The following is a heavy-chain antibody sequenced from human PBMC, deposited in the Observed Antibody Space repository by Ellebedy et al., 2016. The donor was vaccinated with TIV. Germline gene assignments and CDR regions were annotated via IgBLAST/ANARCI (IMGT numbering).Heavy chain of an antibody. CDR2: INAGNGNT. J-gene: IGHJ6*02. Sequence: ASVKVSCXASGYTFTSYAMHWVRQAPGQRLEWMGWINAGNGNTKYSQKFQGRVTITRDTSASTAYMELSSLRSEDTAVYYCARDHLTYYYGSGSYSPGMDVWGQGTTVTVSS. CDR3: ARDHLTYYYGSGSYSPGMDV. V-gene: IGHV1-3*01. CDR1: GYTFTSYA. D-gene: IGHD3-10*01.